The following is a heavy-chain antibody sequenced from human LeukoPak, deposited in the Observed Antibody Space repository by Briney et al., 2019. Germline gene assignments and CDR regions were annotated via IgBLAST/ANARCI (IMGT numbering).Heavy chain of an antibody. CDR3: ARGPDFYDSSGYYPI. CDR1: GGSFRNYY. CDR2: INHSGST. V-gene: IGHV4-34*01. D-gene: IGHD3-22*01. J-gene: IGHJ4*02. Sequence: SETLSLTCAVYGGSFRNYYWGWIRQPPGKGLEWIGEINHSGSTKYNPSLKGRVTISVDRSKNQFSLKLSSVTAADTAVYYCARGPDFYDSSGYYPIWGQGTLVTVSS.